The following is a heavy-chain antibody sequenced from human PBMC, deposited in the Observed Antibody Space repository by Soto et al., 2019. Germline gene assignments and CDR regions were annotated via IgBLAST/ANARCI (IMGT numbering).Heavy chain of an antibody. D-gene: IGHD3-3*01. Sequence: QVHLQQWGAGLLKSSETLSLTCAVYGGSFSGYYWSWIRQPPGKGLEWIGEINHSGITNYNPSLKGRVTISVDTTKNQFSLNLSSMTAADTTVYYSARGSVDNKFLSGYYSRFYHFDFWGQGTLVTVSS. CDR1: GGSFSGYY. V-gene: IGHV4-34*01. CDR2: INHSGIT. CDR3: ARGSVDNKFLSGYYSRFYHFDF. J-gene: IGHJ4*02.